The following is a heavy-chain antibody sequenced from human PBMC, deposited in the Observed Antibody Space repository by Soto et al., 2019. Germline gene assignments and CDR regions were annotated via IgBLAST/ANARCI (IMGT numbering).Heavy chain of an antibody. D-gene: IGHD1-26*01. CDR3: ARDGSSGSYLLFDY. CDR1: GGTFSSYA. CDR2: IIPIFGTA. Sequence: GASVKVSCKASGGTFSSYAISWVRQAPGQGLEWMGGIIPIFGTANYAQKFQGRVTITADESTSTAYMELSSLRSEDTAVYYCARDGSSGSYLLFDYWGQGTLVTVSS. V-gene: IGHV1-69*13. J-gene: IGHJ4*02.